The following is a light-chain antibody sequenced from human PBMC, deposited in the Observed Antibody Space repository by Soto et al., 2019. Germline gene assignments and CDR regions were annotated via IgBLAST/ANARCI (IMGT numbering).Light chain of an antibody. V-gene: IGLV2-14*01. CDR2: EVS. CDR3: CSYTSSNTRL. Sequence: QSALTQPDSVSGSPGQSITISCTGTSSDVGGYNFVSWYEQRPGKAAKLMIYEVSDRPSRVSNRFSGSKSGNTASLTISGLQAEDEADYYCCSYTSSNTRLFGGGTKLTVL. CDR1: SSDVGGYNF. J-gene: IGLJ3*02.